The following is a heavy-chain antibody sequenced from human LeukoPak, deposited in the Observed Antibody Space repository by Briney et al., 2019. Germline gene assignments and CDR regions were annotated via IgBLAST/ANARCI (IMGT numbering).Heavy chain of an antibody. CDR3: ARGVYTAPAQYPH. CDR2: IYYSGTT. J-gene: IGHJ1*01. Sequence: SETLSLTCTVSGGSISSYYWSWIRQPPGKGLEWIGYIYYSGTTNYNPSLKSRVTISVDTSKNQFSLKLSSVTAADTAVSYCARGVYTAPAQYPHWAQGPLVPLLS. CDR1: GGSISSYY. V-gene: IGHV4-59*01. D-gene: IGHD2-2*01.